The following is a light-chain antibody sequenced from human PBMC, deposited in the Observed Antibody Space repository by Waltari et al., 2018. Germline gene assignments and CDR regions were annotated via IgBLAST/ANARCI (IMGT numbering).Light chain of an antibody. Sequence: EVVLTQSPGALSVSPGESATLSCRASRNVGSSLAWYQQTPGQAPRLLVYDAKNRATDVPCRFSGSGYGTQFTLTISSLQSEDFGVYYCHQYNYWPPAYTFGQGTKLEIK. CDR1: RNVGSS. CDR2: DAK. V-gene: IGKV3-15*01. J-gene: IGKJ2*01. CDR3: HQYNYWPPAYT.